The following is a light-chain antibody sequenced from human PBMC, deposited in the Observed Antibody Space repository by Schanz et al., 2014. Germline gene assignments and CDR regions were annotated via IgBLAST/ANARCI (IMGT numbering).Light chain of an antibody. J-gene: IGKJ1*01. CDR2: GAS. CDR3: QQRSKWPPWT. V-gene: IGKV3-11*01. CDR1: QSVNTF. Sequence: EIVLTQSPATLSLSPGEGAALSCRASQSVNTFLAWYQQKPGQAPRLLIYGASNRATGIPARFSGSGSGTDFTLTISSLEPEDFAVYYCQQRSKWPPWTFGQGTKVEV.